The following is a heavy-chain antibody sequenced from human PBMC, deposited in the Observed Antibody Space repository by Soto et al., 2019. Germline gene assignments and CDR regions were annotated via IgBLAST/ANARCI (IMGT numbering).Heavy chain of an antibody. J-gene: IGHJ6*01. CDR1: GFTFSNYW. CDR3: ARGGLQHALDV. Sequence: EVQLVESGGGLVQPGGSLRLSCAASGFTFSNYWMYWVRQAPGKGLVWVSRVNNDGTDTTHADSVKGRFTISRDNAENTSYLHMNSLRAEDTAVYYCARGGLQHALDVWGQGSTVTVSS. D-gene: IGHD6-13*01. CDR2: VNNDGTDT. V-gene: IGHV3-74*03.